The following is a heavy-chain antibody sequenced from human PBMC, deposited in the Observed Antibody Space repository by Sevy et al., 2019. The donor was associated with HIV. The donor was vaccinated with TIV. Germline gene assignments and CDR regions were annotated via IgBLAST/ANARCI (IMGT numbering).Heavy chain of an antibody. D-gene: IGHD6-6*01. CDR3: ARVLRSSSGTDY. CDR1: GYTFTDYF. CDR2: INPNSGGT. Sequence: ASVKVSCKASGYTFTDYFMHWVRQAPGQGLEWMGWINPNSGGTNYAQKFQGRVTMTRDTSISTAYMELTRLRSDETAVYYCARVLRSSSGTDYWGQGTLVTVSS. V-gene: IGHV1-2*02. J-gene: IGHJ4*02.